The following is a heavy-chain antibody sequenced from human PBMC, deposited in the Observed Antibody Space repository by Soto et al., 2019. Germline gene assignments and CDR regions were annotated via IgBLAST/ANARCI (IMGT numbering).Heavy chain of an antibody. V-gene: IGHV3-33*01. Sequence: GGSLRLSCAASGFTFSSYGMHWVRQAPGKGLEWVAVIWYDGSNKYYADSVKGRFTISRDNSKNTLYLQMNILRAEDTAVYYCARDPGIAAAGRGTNYYYYYYMDVWGKGTTVTVSS. J-gene: IGHJ6*03. CDR3: ARDPGIAAAGRGTNYYYYYYMDV. CDR1: GFTFSSYG. CDR2: IWYDGSNK. D-gene: IGHD6-13*01.